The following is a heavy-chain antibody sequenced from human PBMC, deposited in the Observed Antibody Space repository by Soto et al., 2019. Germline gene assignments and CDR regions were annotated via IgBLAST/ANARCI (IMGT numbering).Heavy chain of an antibody. V-gene: IGHV3-74*01. Sequence: EVQLVESGGGLVQPGGSLRLSCAASGFTFNTYWMQWVRQAPGKGLVWVSRIKSDGSYTNYADPVKGRFTISRDNAKNTLFLQTTSLGAEDTAVFYCATGGSGYFTYWGQGTLVTVSS. CDR1: GFTFNTYW. J-gene: IGHJ4*02. D-gene: IGHD5-12*01. CDR2: IKSDGSYT. CDR3: ATGGSGYFTY.